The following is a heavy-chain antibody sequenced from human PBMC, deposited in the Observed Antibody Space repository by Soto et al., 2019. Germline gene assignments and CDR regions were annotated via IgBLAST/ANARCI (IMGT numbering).Heavy chain of an antibody. CDR2: ISSSGSTI. CDR3: ARERLEYPELGGHYYYYMDV. Sequence: QVQLVESGGGLVKPGGSLRLSCAASGFTFSDYYMSWIRQAPGKGLEWVSYISSSGSTIYYADSVKGRFTISRDNAKNSLYLQMNSLRAEDTAVYYCARERLEYPELGGHYYYYMDVRGKGTTVTVSS. D-gene: IGHD1-26*01. J-gene: IGHJ6*03. CDR1: GFTFSDYY. V-gene: IGHV3-11*01.